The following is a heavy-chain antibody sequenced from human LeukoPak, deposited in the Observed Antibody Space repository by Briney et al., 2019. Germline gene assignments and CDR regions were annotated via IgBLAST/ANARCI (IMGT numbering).Heavy chain of an antibody. D-gene: IGHD3-10*01. Sequence: ASVKVSCKASGYTFTSYYMHWARQAPGQGLEWMGIINTSGGSTSYAQKFQGRVTMTRDTSTSTVYMELSSLRSEDTAVYYCAPYRGDAFDIWGQGTMVTVSS. CDR3: APYRGDAFDI. V-gene: IGHV1-46*01. J-gene: IGHJ3*02. CDR2: INTSGGST. CDR1: GYTFTSYY.